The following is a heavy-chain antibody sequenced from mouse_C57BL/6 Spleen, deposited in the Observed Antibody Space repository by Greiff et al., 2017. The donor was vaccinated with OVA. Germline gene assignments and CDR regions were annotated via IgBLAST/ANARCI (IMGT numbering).Heavy chain of an antibody. CDR2: IRSKSNNYAT. CDR3: VRNDYWYFDV. J-gene: IGHJ1*03. CDR1: GFSFNTYA. D-gene: IGHD2-3*01. Sequence: EVQGVESGGGLVQPKGSLKLSCAASGFSFNTYAMNWVRQAPGKGLEWVARIRSKSNNYATYYADSVKDRFTISRDDSESMLYLQMNNLKTEDTAMYYCVRNDYWYFDVWGTGTTVTVSS. V-gene: IGHV10-1*01.